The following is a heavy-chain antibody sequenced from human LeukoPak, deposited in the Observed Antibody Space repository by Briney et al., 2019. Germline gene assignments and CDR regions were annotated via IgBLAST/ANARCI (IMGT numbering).Heavy chain of an antibody. D-gene: IGHD6-19*01. CDR1: GFTFDDYA. CDR3: AKDIGAVAGAELDY. CDR2: ISWDGGST. Sequence: PGGSLRLSCAASGFTFDDYAMHWVRQAPGKGLEWVSLISWDGGSTYYADSVKGRFTISRDNSKNSLYLQMNSLRAEDTASYYCAKDIGAVAGAELDYWGQGTLVTVSS. V-gene: IGHV3-43D*03. J-gene: IGHJ4*02.